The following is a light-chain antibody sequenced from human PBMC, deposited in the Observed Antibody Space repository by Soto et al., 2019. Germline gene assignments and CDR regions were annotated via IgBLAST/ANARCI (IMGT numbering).Light chain of an antibody. CDR2: WAS. CDR3: QQSYSTPWT. Sequence: DIVMTQSPDSLAVSLGERATINCKSSQSVSYSSNNKNYLAWYQQKPGQPPKLLIYWASTRESGVPDRFSGSGSGTDFTLTISSLQAEDVAVYCCQQSYSTPWTFGQGTKVEIK. J-gene: IGKJ1*01. CDR1: QSVSYSSNNKNY. V-gene: IGKV4-1*01.